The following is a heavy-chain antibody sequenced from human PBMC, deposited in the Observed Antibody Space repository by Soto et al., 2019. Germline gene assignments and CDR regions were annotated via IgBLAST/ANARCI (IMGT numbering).Heavy chain of an antibody. CDR1: GGTFSSYA. CDR3: ARESRYCSGGSCYPPPATDY. J-gene: IGHJ4*02. CDR2: IIPIFGTA. D-gene: IGHD2-15*01. V-gene: IGHV1-69*13. Sequence: SVKVSCKASGGTFSSYAISWVRQAPGQGLEWMGGIIPIFGTANYAQKFQGRVTITADESTSTAYMELSSLRSEDTAVYYCARESRYCSGGSCYPPPATDYWGQGPLVTLAS.